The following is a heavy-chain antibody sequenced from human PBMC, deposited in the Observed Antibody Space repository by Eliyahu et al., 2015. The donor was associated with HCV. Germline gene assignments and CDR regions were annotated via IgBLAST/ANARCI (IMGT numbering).Heavy chain of an antibody. CDR2: IHYSGNT. CDR1: GGSITPXY. V-gene: IGHV4-59*08. CDR3: ARHVDRGMVFDH. D-gene: IGHD5-18*01. J-gene: IGHJ4*02. Sequence: QVQLQEAGPGLVKPSETLSXXFSVXGGSITPXYXXXIRQPPGKGLEWIGYIHYSGNTNYXPSLKSRVTISVDTSKNQLSLQVNSVTATDTAVYYCARHVDRGMVFDHWGQGTLVPVSS.